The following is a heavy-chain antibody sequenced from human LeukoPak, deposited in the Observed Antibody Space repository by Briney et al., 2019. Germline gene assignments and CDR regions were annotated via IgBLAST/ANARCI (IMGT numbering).Heavy chain of an antibody. V-gene: IGHV1-8*01. CDR3: AASLLSIAAAGSDY. D-gene: IGHD6-13*01. J-gene: IGHJ4*02. Sequence: ASVKVSCKASGYTFTSYDINWVRQATGQGLEWMGWMNPNSGNTGYAQKFQGRVTMTRNTSISTAHMELSSLRSEDTAVYYCAASLLSIAAAGSDYWGQGTLVTVSS. CDR2: MNPNSGNT. CDR1: GYTFTSYD.